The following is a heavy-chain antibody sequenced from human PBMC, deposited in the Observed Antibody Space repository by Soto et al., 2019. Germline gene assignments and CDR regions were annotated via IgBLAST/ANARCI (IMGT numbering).Heavy chain of an antibody. J-gene: IGHJ3*02. CDR2: INPNSGGT. V-gene: IGHV1-2*04. CDR1: GYTFTGYY. Sequence: ASVKVSCKASGYTFTGYYMHWVRQAPGQGLEWMGWINPNSGGTNYAQKFQGWVTMTRDTSISTAYMELSRLRSDDTAVYYCARSLYDSSGYYAIWGQGTMVTVSS. CDR3: ARSLYDSSGYYAI. D-gene: IGHD3-22*01.